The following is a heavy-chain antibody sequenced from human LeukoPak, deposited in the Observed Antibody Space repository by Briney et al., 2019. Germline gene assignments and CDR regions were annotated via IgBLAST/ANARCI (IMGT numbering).Heavy chain of an antibody. Sequence: SGPTLVKPTQTLTLTCTFSGFSLTTTVAGVGWIRQPPGKALEWLALIYWNDDKRYSPSLKSRLNITKDTSKNQVVLTMTNMDSVDTATYYCVHVGELALPDDYWGQGTLVTVSS. V-gene: IGHV2-5*01. CDR3: VHVGELALPDDY. CDR1: GFSLTTTVAG. D-gene: IGHD3-16*02. CDR2: IYWNDDK. J-gene: IGHJ4*02.